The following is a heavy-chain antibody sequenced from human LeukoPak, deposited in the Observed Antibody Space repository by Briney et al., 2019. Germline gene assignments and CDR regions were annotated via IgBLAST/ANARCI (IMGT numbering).Heavy chain of an antibody. D-gene: IGHD1-1*01. CDR2: IWYDGSNK. CDR3: AKDRYSMPYYMDV. J-gene: IGHJ6*03. Sequence: PGRSLRLSCAASGFTFNSYGMHWVRQAPGKGLEWVAVIWYDGSNKYDADSVKGRFTISRDNSKNTLYLQMNSLRAEDTAVYYCAKDRYSMPYYMDVWGKGTTVTVSS. V-gene: IGHV3-33*06. CDR1: GFTFNSYG.